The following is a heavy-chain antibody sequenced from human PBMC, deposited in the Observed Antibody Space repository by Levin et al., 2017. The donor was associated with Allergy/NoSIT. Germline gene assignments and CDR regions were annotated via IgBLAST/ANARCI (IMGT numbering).Heavy chain of an antibody. D-gene: IGHD1-26*01. V-gene: IGHV3-30-3*01. J-gene: IGHJ1*01. CDR1: GFPFSSHA. CDR3: AGEVGARQVNH. CDR2: ISYDGTYD. Sequence: GGSLRLSCAASGFPFSSHAMHWVRQAPGKGLDWVAVISYDGTYDSSGDSVRGRFTISRDNSNNRLYLQMSDLRPEDTAVYHCAGEVGARQVNHWGQGTLVTVSS.